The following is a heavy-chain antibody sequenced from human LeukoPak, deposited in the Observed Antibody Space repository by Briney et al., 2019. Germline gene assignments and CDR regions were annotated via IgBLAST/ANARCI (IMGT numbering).Heavy chain of an antibody. Sequence: SETLSLTCTVSGDSVSSSSYYWGWIRLAPGKGLEWIGSRYYSGSTGYNPSLKSRVTISVDTSKNQFSLKLSSVTAADTAVYYCAREKYSSGHTGGCFDPWGQGTLVTVSS. CDR2: RYYSGST. CDR1: GDSVSSSSYY. D-gene: IGHD6-19*01. CDR3: AREKYSSGHTGGCFDP. V-gene: IGHV4-39*02. J-gene: IGHJ5*02.